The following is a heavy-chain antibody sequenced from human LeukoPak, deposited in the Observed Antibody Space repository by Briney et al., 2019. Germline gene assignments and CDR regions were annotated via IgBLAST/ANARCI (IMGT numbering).Heavy chain of an antibody. J-gene: IGHJ4*02. CDR2: INLEGSST. Sequence: GGSLRLSCTISGFTFSSYWMHWVRQAPGKGLVWVSRINLEGSSTNYADSVKGRFTISRDNAKNTLYLQMNSLRAEDTAVYYCAKDSWYGWPWDWGQGTLVTVSS. D-gene: IGHD6-13*01. V-gene: IGHV3-74*01. CDR1: GFTFSSYW. CDR3: AKDSWYGWPWD.